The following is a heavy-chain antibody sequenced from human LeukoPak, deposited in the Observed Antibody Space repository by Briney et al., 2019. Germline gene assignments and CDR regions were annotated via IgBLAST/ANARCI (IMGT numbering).Heavy chain of an antibody. D-gene: IGHD6-19*01. J-gene: IGHJ4*02. Sequence: GSLRLSCAASGFAFSSYRMNWVRQPPGKGLEWIGSIYYSGSTYYNPSLKSRVTISVDTSKNQFSLKLSSVTAADTAGYYCARHGYSSGLYYFDYWGQGTLVTVSS. CDR2: IYYSGST. CDR1: GFAFSSYRMN. CDR3: ARHGYSSGLYYFDY. V-gene: IGHV4-39*01.